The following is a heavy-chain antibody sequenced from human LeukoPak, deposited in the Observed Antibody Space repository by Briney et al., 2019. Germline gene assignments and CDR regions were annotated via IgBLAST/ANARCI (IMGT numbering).Heavy chain of an antibody. Sequence: GASVTVSCKASGYTFTGYYMHWVRQAPGQGLEWMGWINPNSGGTKYAQKFQGRVTMTRDTSISTAYMDLSRLRSDDTAVYYCARDSVTITEWQPSTSHFDYWGQGTLVTVSS. J-gene: IGHJ4*02. CDR1: GYTFTGYY. D-gene: IGHD5-24*01. CDR3: ARDSVTITEWQPSTSHFDY. V-gene: IGHV1-2*02. CDR2: INPNSGGT.